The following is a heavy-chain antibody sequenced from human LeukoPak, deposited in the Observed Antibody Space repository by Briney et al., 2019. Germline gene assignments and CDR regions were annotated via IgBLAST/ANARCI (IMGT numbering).Heavy chain of an antibody. J-gene: IGHJ4*02. V-gene: IGHV3-23*01. CDR2: ISGSGGST. D-gene: IGHD6-19*01. Sequence: GGSLRLSCAASGFTFSSYAMSWVRQAPGKGLEWVSAISGSGGSTYYADSVKGRFTISRANSKNTLYLQMNSLRAEDTAVYYCAKSPVAGTSGDFDYWGQGTLVTVSS. CDR3: AKSPVAGTSGDFDY. CDR1: GFTFSSYA.